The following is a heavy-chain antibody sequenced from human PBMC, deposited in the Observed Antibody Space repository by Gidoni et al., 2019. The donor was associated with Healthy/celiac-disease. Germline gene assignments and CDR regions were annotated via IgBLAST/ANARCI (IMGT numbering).Heavy chain of an antibody. V-gene: IGHV3-21*01. J-gene: IGHJ5*02. CDR1: GFYLRSSR. Sequence: EEPLVESGGGLVKPGGSLRPSCAASGFYLRSSRLNWVRQAPGKGLERVSSIISSSSYIYYADSVKGRFTISRDNAKNSLYLQMNSLRAEDTAVYYCARDRTRITIFGVVPNWFDPWGQGTLVTVSS. D-gene: IGHD3-3*01. CDR3: ARDRTRITIFGVVPNWFDP. CDR2: IISSSSYI.